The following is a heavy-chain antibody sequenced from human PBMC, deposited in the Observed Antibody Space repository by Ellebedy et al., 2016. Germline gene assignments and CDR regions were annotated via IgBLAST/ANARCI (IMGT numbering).Heavy chain of an antibody. V-gene: IGHV3-53*01. CDR1: GFTVTTSY. CDR2: TSPDGTM. Sequence: GESLKISCAASGFTVTTSYVSWVRQAPGKGLEWVSMTSPDGTMHYADYAKGRFTMSRDNSKNTLFLQMNSLTVDDTAVYYCARYGLSGTFDLWGQGTPVTVSS. CDR3: ARYGLSGTFDL. D-gene: IGHD3-10*01. J-gene: IGHJ4*02.